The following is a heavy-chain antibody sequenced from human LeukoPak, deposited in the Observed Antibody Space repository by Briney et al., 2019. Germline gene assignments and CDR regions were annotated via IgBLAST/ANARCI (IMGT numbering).Heavy chain of an antibody. CDR2: IYTSGST. V-gene: IGHV4-4*07. D-gene: IGHD4-17*01. CDR1: GGSISSYY. Sequence: PSETLSLTCTVSGGSISSYYWSWIRQPAGKGLEWIGRIYTSGSTNYNPSLKSRVTMSVDTSKNQFSLKLSSVTAADTAVYYCVGGTVTTPIDYWGQGTLVTVSS. CDR3: VGGTVTTPIDY. J-gene: IGHJ4*02.